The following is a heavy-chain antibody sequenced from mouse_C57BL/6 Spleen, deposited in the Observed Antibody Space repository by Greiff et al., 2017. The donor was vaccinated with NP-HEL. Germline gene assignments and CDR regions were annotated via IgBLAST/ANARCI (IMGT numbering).Heavy chain of an antibody. D-gene: IGHD4-1*01. V-gene: IGHV5-6*01. CDR1: GFTFSSYG. Sequence: DVHLVESGGDLVKPGGSLKLSCAASGFTFSSYGMSWVRQTPDKRLEWVATISSGGSYTYYPDSVKGRFTISRDNAKNTLYLQMSSLKSEDTAMYYCARLELGRGYAMDYWGQGTSVTVSS. CDR2: ISSGGSYT. J-gene: IGHJ4*01. CDR3: ARLELGRGYAMDY.